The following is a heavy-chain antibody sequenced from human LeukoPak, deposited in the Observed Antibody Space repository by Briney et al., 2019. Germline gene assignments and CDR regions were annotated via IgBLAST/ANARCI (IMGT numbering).Heavy chain of an antibody. J-gene: IGHJ3*02. CDR1: GFTFSSYG. V-gene: IGHV3-30*18. D-gene: IGHD3-22*01. Sequence: GGSLRLSCAASGFTFSSYGMHWVRQAPGKGLEWVAVISYDGSNKYYADSVKGRFTISRYNSKNTLYLQMNSLRAEDTAVYYCANGYYYDSSGSFDIWGQGTMVTVSS. CDR3: ANGYYYDSSGSFDI. CDR2: ISYDGSNK.